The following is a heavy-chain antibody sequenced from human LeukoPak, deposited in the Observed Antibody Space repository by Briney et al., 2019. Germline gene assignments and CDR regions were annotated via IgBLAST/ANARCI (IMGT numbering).Heavy chain of an antibody. CDR3: AKSSAGIAAAGTYDY. CDR1: GFTFSSYS. V-gene: IGHV3-9*01. CDR2: ISWNSGSI. J-gene: IGHJ4*02. D-gene: IGHD6-13*01. Sequence: GGSLRLSCAASGFTFSSYSMNWVRQAPGKGLEWVSGISWNSGSIGYADSVKGRFTISRDNAKNSLYLQMNSLRAEDTALYYCAKSSAGIAAAGTYDYWGQGTLVTVSS.